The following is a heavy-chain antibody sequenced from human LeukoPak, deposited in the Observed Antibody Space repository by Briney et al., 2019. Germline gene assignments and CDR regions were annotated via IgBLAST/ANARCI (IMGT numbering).Heavy chain of an antibody. V-gene: IGHV3-30*04. J-gene: IGHJ4*02. Sequence: GGSLRLSCAASGFTFSSYAMHWVRQAPGKGLEWVAVISYDGSNKYYADSVKGRFTISRDNSKNTLYLQMNSLRAEDTAVYYCARETAGDYSDNPNFDYWGQGTLVTVSS. CDR3: ARETAGDYSDNPNFDY. CDR1: GFTFSSYA. CDR2: ISYDGSNK. D-gene: IGHD3-9*01.